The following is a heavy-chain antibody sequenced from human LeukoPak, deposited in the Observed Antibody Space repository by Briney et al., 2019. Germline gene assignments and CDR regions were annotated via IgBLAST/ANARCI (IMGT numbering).Heavy chain of an antibody. CDR2: IIPIFGTA. V-gene: IGHV1-69*05. CDR3: ARGDVSDAFDI. CDR1: GGTFSSYA. Sequence: ASVKVSCKASGGTFSSYAISWVRQAPGQGLEWMGGIIPIFGTANYAQKFRGRVTITTDESTSTAYMELSSLRSEDTAVYYCARGDVSDAFDIWGQGTMVTVSS. J-gene: IGHJ3*02.